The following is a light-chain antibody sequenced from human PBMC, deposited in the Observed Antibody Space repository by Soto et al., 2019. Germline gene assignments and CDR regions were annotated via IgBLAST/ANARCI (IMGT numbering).Light chain of an antibody. Sequence: QSVLTQPPSASGTPGQRVTISCSGSSYNIGSNTVNWYQQLPGTAPKLLIYSNNQRPSGVPDRFSGSKSGTSASLAISGLKSEDDADYYCAAWDDSLNGVVCGGGTKLTVL. V-gene: IGLV1-44*01. CDR1: SYNIGSNT. CDR2: SNN. J-gene: IGLJ2*01. CDR3: AAWDDSLNGVV.